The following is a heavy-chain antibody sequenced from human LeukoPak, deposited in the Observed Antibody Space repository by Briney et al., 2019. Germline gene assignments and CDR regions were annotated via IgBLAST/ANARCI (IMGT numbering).Heavy chain of an antibody. V-gene: IGHV3-23*01. Sequence: GGSLRHSCAASGFTFSSYAMTWVRQAPGKGLEWVSAISGSGGSTYYADSVKGRFTISRDNSKNTLYLQMNSLRAEDTAVYYCAKDVDRSSWDYSGMDVWGKGTTVTVSS. CDR2: ISGSGGST. D-gene: IGHD6-13*01. CDR3: AKDVDRSSWDYSGMDV. J-gene: IGHJ6*04. CDR1: GFTFSSYA.